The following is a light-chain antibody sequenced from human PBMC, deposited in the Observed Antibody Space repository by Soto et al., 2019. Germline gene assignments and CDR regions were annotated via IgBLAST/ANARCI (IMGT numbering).Light chain of an antibody. V-gene: IGLV2-23*01. CDR3: YSYAGENLYV. CDR1: SSDVGSYNL. Sequence: QSALTQPASVSASPGQAITIPGTGTSSDVGSYNLVSWFQQHPGKVPKLLIYEGTKRPSGLSDRFSGSKSGNTASLTISGLQAEDEADYYCYSYAGENLYVFGTGTKVTVL. CDR2: EGT. J-gene: IGLJ1*01.